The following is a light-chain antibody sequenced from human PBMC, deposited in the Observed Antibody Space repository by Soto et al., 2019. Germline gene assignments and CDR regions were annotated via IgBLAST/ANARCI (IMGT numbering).Light chain of an antibody. V-gene: IGKV1D-12*01. Sequence: DIQVTQSPSCVAASVGDRVTITCRASQDIAAYLAWYQHKPGRAPELLXHAASSLQSGVPSRFRGSGSGTDFTLTINSLQPEDFEPYYCQQAYSFPITFGQGTRLEIK. CDR3: QQAYSFPIT. CDR1: QDIAAY. CDR2: AAS. J-gene: IGKJ5*01.